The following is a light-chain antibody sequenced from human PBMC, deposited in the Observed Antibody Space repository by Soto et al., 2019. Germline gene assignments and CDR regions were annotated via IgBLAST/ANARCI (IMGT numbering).Light chain of an antibody. V-gene: IGKV3-11*01. CDR1: QSISNF. CDR3: QQRTTGT. CDR2: DAS. J-gene: IGKJ4*01. Sequence: EIVLTQSPATLSLSPGDSATLSCRASQSISNFLAWYQQKPGQAPRLLIYDASHRVTGVPGRFSGSGSGTDFTLTISSLEPDDFAVYHCQQRTTGTFGGGTKVEI.